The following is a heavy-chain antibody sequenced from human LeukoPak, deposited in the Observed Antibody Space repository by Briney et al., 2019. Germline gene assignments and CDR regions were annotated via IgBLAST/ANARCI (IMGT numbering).Heavy chain of an antibody. CDR3: ARYSPEGTGTFWNYYYGMDV. CDR1: GFTFSSYS. Sequence: GGSLRLSCAASGFTFSSYSMIWVRQAPGKGLEWVSYISRSSSIKYNADSVKGRFTISRDNAKNSLYLQMNSLRAEDTAVYYCARYSPEGTGTFWNYYYGMDVWGQGTTVTVSS. V-gene: IGHV3-48*01. D-gene: IGHD1-1*01. CDR2: ISRSSSIK. J-gene: IGHJ6*02.